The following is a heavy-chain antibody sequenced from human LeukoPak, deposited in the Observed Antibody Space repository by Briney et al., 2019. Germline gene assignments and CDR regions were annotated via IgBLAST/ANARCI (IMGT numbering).Heavy chain of an antibody. CDR3: ASQRTMYFQY. Sequence: NPSETLSLTCTVSGGSISSYYWSWIRQPPGKGLEWIGYIYYSGSTNYNPSLKSRVTISVDTSKNQFSLKLSSVTAADTAVYYCASQRTMYFQYWGQGTLVTVSS. V-gene: IGHV4-59*01. D-gene: IGHD3-10*01. J-gene: IGHJ1*01. CDR2: IYYSGST. CDR1: GGSISSYY.